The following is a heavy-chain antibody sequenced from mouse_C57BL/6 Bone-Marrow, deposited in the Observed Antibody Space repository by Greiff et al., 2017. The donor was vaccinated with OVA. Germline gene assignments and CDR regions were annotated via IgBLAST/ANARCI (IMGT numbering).Heavy chain of an antibody. V-gene: IGHV1-19*01. CDR1: GYTFTDYY. J-gene: IGHJ2*01. D-gene: IGHD1-1*01. Sequence: EVQLQQSGPVLVKPGASVKMSCKASGYTFTDYYMNWVKQSHGKSLEWIGVINPYNGGTSYNQKFKVKATLTVDKSSSTAYMELNSLTSEDSAVYYCARPYYVSNFYFDYWGQGTTLTVSA. CDR2: INPYNGGT. CDR3: ARPYYVSNFYFDY.